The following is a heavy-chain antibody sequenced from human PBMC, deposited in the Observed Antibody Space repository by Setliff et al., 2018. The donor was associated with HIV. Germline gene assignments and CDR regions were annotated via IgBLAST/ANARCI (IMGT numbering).Heavy chain of an antibody. CDR2: IYYSGTT. V-gene: IGHV4-28*06. Sequence: PSETLSLTCTVSGGSISSNWWGWIRQPPGKGLEWIGYIYYSGTTNYNPSLKSRVTMSVDTSKNQFSLKLSSVTALDTAVYYCARSFAPRDSNGWYRFDPWGQGTLVTVSS. J-gene: IGHJ5*02. CDR3: ARSFAPRDSNGWYRFDP. CDR1: GGSISSNW. D-gene: IGHD6-19*01.